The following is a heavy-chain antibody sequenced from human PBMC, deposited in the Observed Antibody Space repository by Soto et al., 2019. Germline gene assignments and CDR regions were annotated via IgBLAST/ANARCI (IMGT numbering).Heavy chain of an antibody. CDR1: GFTFSSYW. J-gene: IGHJ6*02. Sequence: PGGSLRLSCAASGFTFSSYWMSWVRQAPGKGLEWVANIKQDGSEKYYVDSVKGRFTISRDNAKNSLYLQMNSLRAEDTAVYYCARDLLLRYFDWLSPPVGYYYGMDVWGQGTTVTVSS. V-gene: IGHV3-7*01. CDR3: ARDLLLRYFDWLSPPVGYYYGMDV. CDR2: IKQDGSEK. D-gene: IGHD3-9*01.